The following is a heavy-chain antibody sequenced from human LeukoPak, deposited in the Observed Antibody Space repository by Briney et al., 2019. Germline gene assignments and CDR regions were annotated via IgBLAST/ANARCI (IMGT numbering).Heavy chain of an antibody. Sequence: PSGTLSLTCAVSGGSISSSNWWSWVRQPPGKGLEWIGEIYHSGSTNYNPSLKSRVTISVDKSKNQFYLKLSSVTAADTAVYYCAGQYSGYDRLLYWGEGALVTVSS. J-gene: IGHJ4*02. CDR2: IYHSGST. CDR3: AGQYSGYDRLLY. CDR1: GGSISSSNW. V-gene: IGHV4-4*02. D-gene: IGHD5-12*01.